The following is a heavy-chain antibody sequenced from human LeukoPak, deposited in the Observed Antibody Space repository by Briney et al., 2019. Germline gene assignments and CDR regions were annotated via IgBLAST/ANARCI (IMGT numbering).Heavy chain of an antibody. CDR3: ARETLQH. CDR1: GFTVSSNY. CDR2: IYSGGST. Sequence: GGSLRLSCAASGFTVSSNYMSWVRQAPGKGLEWVSVIYSGGSTYYADSVKGRFTIYIDNSKNTLYLQMNSLRAEDTAVYYCARETLQHWGQGTLVTVSS. V-gene: IGHV3-66*02. J-gene: IGHJ1*01.